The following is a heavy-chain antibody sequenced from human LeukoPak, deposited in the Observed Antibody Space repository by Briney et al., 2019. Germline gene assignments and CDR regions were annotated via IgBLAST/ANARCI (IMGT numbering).Heavy chain of an antibody. CDR2: ISAYNGNT. J-gene: IGHJ4*02. Sequence: GASVKVSCKASGYTFTSYGISWVRQAPGRGLEWMGWISAYNGNTNYAQKLQGRVTMTTDTSTSTAYMELRSLRSDDTAVYYCARTNVYYYDSSDYYPYFDYWGQGTLVTVSS. V-gene: IGHV1-18*01. D-gene: IGHD3-22*01. CDR3: ARTNVYYYDSSDYYPYFDY. CDR1: GYTFTSYG.